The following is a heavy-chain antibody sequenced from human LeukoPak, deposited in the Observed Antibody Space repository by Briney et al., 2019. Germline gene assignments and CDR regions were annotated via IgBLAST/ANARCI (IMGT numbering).Heavy chain of an antibody. D-gene: IGHD3-22*01. CDR2: IYYSGST. Sequence: PSQTLSLTCTVSGGSISSGDYYWSWIRQPPGKGLEWIGYIYYSGSTYYNPSLKGRVTISVDTSKNQFSLKLSSVTAAGTAVYYCARFPADYYDSSGPFDYWGQGTLVTVSS. CDR1: GGSISSGDYY. V-gene: IGHV4-30-4*01. J-gene: IGHJ4*02. CDR3: ARFPADYYDSSGPFDY.